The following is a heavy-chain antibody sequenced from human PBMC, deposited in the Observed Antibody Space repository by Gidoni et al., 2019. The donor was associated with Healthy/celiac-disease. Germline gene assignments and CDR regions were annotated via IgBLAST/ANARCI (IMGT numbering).Heavy chain of an antibody. V-gene: IGHV4-4*02. D-gene: IGHD3-22*01. CDR3: ARVNRYYDSSGQTATLFDY. CDR2: IYHSGST. J-gene: IGHJ4*02. Sequence: IGEIYHSGSTNYNPSLKSRVTISVDKSKNQFSLKLSSVTAADTAVYYCARVNRYYDSSGQTATLFDYWGQGTLVTVSS.